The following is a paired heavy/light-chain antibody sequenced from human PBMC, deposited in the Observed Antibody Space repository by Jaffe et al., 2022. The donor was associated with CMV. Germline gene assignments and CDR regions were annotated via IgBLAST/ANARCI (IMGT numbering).Light chain of an antibody. V-gene: IGKV1-12*01. CDR1: QGISNW. J-gene: IGKJ1*01. Sequence: DIQMTQSPSSVSASVGDRVTITCRASQGISNWLAWFQQKPGKAPKLLIYAASTLQSGVPSRFSGSGSGTDFTLTISSLQPEDFATYFCQQSNSFPRTFGQGTTVEIK. CDR2: AAS. CDR3: QQSNSFPRT.
Heavy chain of an antibody. CDR3: VRGSNWLYP. CDR1: GFTVSSYG. V-gene: IGHV3-7*03. J-gene: IGHJ5*02. CDR2: IKQDGSEK. Sequence: EVQLVESGGGLVQPGGSLRLSCAASGFTVSSYGMNWVRQAPGKGLEWVANIKQDGSEKYYVDSVKGRFTISRDNAKNSLYLQMNSLRFEDTAVYYCVRGSNWLYPWGQGTLVTVSS.